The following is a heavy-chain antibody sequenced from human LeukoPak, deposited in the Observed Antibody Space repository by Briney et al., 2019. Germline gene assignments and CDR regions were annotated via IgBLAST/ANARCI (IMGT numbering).Heavy chain of an antibody. Sequence: SETLSLTCAVYGGSFSGYYWSWIRQPPGKGLEWIGEINHSGSTNYNPSLKSRVTISVDTSKNQFSLKLSSVTAADTAVYYCARVSPRDYVLSFYHYYGMDVWGQGTTVTVSS. J-gene: IGHJ6*02. V-gene: IGHV4-34*01. CDR2: INHSGST. CDR3: ARVSPRDYVLSFYHYYGMDV. CDR1: GGSFSGYY. D-gene: IGHD4-17*01.